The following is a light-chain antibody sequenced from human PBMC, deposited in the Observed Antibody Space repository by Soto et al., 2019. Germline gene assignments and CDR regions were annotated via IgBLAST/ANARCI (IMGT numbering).Light chain of an antibody. CDR2: EGS. CDR1: SSDVGSYKF. Sequence: QSVLTQPASVSGSPGQSITISCTGTSSDVGSYKFVSWYQQYPGKAPKLMIYEGSKRPSGVSDRFSGSKSGNTAYLTISGLQAEDEDDYFCCSYAGGSNVFGAGTKVTVL. CDR3: CSYAGGSNV. J-gene: IGLJ1*01. V-gene: IGLV2-23*03.